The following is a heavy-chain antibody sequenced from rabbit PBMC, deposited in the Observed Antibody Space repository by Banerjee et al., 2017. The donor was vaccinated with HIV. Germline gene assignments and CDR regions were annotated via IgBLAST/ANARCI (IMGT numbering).Heavy chain of an antibody. Sequence: QEQLEESGGDLVKPGASLTLTCTASGFSFSSSYYMCWVRQAPGKGLEWIACIYLGSSGNTWYASWAKGRFTISKSSSTTVTLQMTSLTAADTATYFCARGASGVINYGSGFNLWGPGTLVTVS. CDR1: GFSFSSSYY. D-gene: IGHD6-1*01. J-gene: IGHJ4*01. V-gene: IGHV1S45*01. CDR2: IYLGSSGNT. CDR3: ARGASGVINYGSGFNL.